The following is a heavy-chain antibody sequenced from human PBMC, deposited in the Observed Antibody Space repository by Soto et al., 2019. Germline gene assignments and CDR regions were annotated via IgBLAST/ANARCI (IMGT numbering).Heavy chain of an antibody. J-gene: IGHJ3*02. CDR3: ARVTVFWSGWGGAFDI. V-gene: IGHV3-48*01. Sequence: EVQLVESGGGLVQPGGSLRLSCAASGFTFSSYSMNWVRQAPGKGLEWVSYISSSSSTIYYADSVKGRFTISRDNAKNSLYLQMNSLRAEDTAVYYCARVTVFWSGWGGAFDIWGQGTMVTVSS. CDR1: GFTFSSYS. D-gene: IGHD3-3*01. CDR2: ISSSSSTI.